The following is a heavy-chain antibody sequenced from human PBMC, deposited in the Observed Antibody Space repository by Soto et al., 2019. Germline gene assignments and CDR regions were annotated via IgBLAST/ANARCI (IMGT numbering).Heavy chain of an antibody. J-gene: IGHJ4*02. D-gene: IGHD3-22*01. Sequence: ASVKVSCKASGGTFSTYAISWVRQAPGQGLEWMGGIIPIFGTANYAQKFQGRVTITADGSTSTAHMEVSSLRSEDTAVYYCARVLKNVSPYDSSGYYYYWGQGTLVTVSS. CDR2: IIPIFGTA. V-gene: IGHV1-69*13. CDR1: GGTFSTYA. CDR3: ARVLKNVSPYDSSGYYYY.